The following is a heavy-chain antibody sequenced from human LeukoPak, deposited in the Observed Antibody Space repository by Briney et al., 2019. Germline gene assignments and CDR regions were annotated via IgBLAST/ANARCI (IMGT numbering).Heavy chain of an antibody. D-gene: IGHD3-22*01. CDR3: ARQQNYYDSSGYRSYGMDV. V-gene: IGHV4-59*08. Sequence: PSETLSLTCTVSGGSISSYYWSWIRQPPGKGLEWIGDIHYSGNTNHNPSLKSRVSISIDTSKNQFSLKLMSVPAADAAVYYCARQQNYYDSSGYRSYGMDVWGQGTTVTVSS. CDR2: IHYSGNT. J-gene: IGHJ6*02. CDR1: GGSISSYY.